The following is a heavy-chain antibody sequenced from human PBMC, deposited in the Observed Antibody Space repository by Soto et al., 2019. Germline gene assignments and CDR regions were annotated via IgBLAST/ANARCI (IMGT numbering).Heavy chain of an antibody. CDR3: AKSTLVRPVETNYYYYMDV. J-gene: IGHJ6*03. Sequence: GGSLRLSCAASGFTFSNYAMSWFRQAPGKGLEWVSGISGNDGSAYYADSVEGRFTISRDNSKSTLYLQMNSLRAEDTAVFYCAKSTLVRPVETNYYYYMDVWGKGTTVTVSS. CDR1: GFTFSNYA. CDR2: ISGNDGSA. V-gene: IGHV3-23*01. D-gene: IGHD3-10*01.